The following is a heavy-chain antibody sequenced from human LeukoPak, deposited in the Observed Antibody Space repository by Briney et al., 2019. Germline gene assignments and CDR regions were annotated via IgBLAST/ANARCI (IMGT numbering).Heavy chain of an antibody. V-gene: IGHV1-18*04. D-gene: IGHD4-11*01. J-gene: IGHJ6*02. CDR2: ISAYNGNT. CDR1: GYTFTGYF. Sequence: ASVTVSCKASGYTFTGYFIHWVRQAPGQGLEWMGWISAYNGNTNYAQKLQGRVTMTTDTSTSTAYMELRSLRSDDTAVYYCARSYSNYYYYGMDVWGQGTTVTVSS. CDR3: ARSYSNYYYYGMDV.